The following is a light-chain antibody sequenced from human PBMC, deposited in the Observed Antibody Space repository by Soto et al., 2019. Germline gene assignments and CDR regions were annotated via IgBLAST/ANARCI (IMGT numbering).Light chain of an antibody. V-gene: IGKV2-30*02. Sequence: DVVMTQSPLSLPVTLGQPSSISCRSSQSLVHSDGDTYLNWFQQRPGQSPRRLIYKVSNRDSGVPDRFSGSGSGTDFTLKISRVEAEDVGVYYCMQGTHWPPTFGQGTKVDI. J-gene: IGKJ1*01. CDR1: QSLVHSDGDTY. CDR2: KVS. CDR3: MQGTHWPPT.